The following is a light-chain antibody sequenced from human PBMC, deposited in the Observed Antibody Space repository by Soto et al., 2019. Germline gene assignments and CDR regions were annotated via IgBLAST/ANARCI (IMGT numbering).Light chain of an antibody. CDR2: GAS. CDR1: QSVRSNY. CDR3: HQYHTSPLM. V-gene: IGKV3-20*01. Sequence: EIVLTQSPGTLSLSPGETATLACRASQSVRSNYLAWYQQKPGQAPRLLIYGASTRATGIPDKFSGSGSGTDFTLTISRLAPEDLAVYYCHQYHTSPLMFGQGTKVDIK. J-gene: IGKJ1*01.